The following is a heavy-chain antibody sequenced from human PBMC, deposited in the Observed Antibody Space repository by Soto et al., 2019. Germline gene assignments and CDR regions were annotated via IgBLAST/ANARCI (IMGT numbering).Heavy chain of an antibody. CDR2: ISPNSGNI. CDR3: VKDRDSHSWPSRDV. J-gene: IGHJ6*02. Sequence: QVHLVQSGAEVKKPGASVNVSCKTSGYTFTRNGISWVRQAPGQGLEWMGWISPNSGNIKYAQKLQGRVIMTTDTSTSTAYMELRSMRSDDTAVYDCVKDRDSHSWPSRDVWGPWTTVTVSS. D-gene: IGHD3-22*01. V-gene: IGHV1-18*01. CDR1: GYTFTRNG.